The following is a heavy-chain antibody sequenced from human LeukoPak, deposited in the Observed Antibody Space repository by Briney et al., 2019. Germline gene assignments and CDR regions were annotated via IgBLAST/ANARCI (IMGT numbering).Heavy chain of an antibody. CDR3: AKGSAQWEIYDY. CDR2: IVGDTVT. J-gene: IGHJ4*02. CDR1: GFPFNSYA. D-gene: IGHD1-26*01. V-gene: IGHV3-23*01. Sequence: AGGSLRLSCAASGFPFNSYAMRWVRQAPGKGLEWVSAIVGDTVTVYTDSVKGRFTISRDNSKNTLYLQMNSLRAEDTAIYYCAKGSAQWEIYDYWGQGTLVTVSS.